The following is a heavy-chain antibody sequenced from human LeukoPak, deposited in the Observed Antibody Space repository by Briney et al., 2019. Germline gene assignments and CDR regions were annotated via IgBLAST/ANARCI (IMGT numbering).Heavy chain of an antibody. D-gene: IGHD6-19*01. J-gene: IGHJ4*02. CDR2: IKSKTDGGTT. CDR1: GFTFSNAW. CDR3: TTSQYSSASFDY. Sequence: GGSLRLSCAASGFTFSNAWMSWVRQAPGKGLEWVGRIKSKTDGGTTDYAAPVKGRFTISRDDSKNTLCLQMNSLKTEDTAVYYCTTSQYSSASFDYWGQGTLVTVSS. V-gene: IGHV3-15*01.